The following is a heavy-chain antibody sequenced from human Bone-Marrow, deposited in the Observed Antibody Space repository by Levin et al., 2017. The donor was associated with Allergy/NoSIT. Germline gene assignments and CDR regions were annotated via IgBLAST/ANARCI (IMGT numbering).Heavy chain of an antibody. D-gene: IGHD1-14*01. CDR3: AGLPTGYPNWFDP. Sequence: SETLSLTCTVSGGSISSSNCWGWVRRPPGKGLEWIATISYVGNTYYNPSLRSRVTLSLDTSNNQFSLELNSVSAADTAVYYCAGLPTGYPNWFDPWGQGTLVTVSS. CDR1: GGSISSSNC. V-gene: IGHV4-39*01. CDR2: ISYVGNT. J-gene: IGHJ5*02.